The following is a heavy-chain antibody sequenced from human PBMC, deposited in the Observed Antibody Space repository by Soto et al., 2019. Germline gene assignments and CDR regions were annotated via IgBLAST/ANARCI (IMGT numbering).Heavy chain of an antibody. CDR2: ISNLGSQT. CDR1: GFNFRDYY. CDR3: ASRFSQYYGLEV. V-gene: IGHV3-11*06. J-gene: IGHJ6*02. D-gene: IGHD3-3*01. Sequence: QEQLVESGGGLVQPGGSLRLSCVASGFNFRDYYMSWIRQAPGKGLEWLSYISNLGSQTKYADSVKGRFTISRDNAKDSLFLQMDSLSADDTAVYYCASRFSQYYGLEVWGQGTTVTVSS.